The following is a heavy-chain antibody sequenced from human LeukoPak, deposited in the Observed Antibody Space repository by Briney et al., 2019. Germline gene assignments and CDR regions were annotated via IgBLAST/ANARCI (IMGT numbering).Heavy chain of an antibody. CDR2: IIPIFGTA. CDR3: AREYYDILSGYLEPGDYYYYDYMDV. J-gene: IGHJ6*03. CDR1: GGTFSSYA. Sequence: SVKVSCKASGGTFSSYAISWVRQAPGQGLEWMGGIIPIFGTANYARKFQGRVTITADKSTSTAYMELRSLRSDDTAVYYCAREYYDILSGYLEPGDYYYYDYMDVWGKGTTVTVSS. D-gene: IGHD3-9*01. V-gene: IGHV1-69*06.